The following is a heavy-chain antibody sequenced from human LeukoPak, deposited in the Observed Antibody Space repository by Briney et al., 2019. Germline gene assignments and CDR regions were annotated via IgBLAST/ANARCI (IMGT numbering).Heavy chain of an antibody. CDR2: INPNSGGT. V-gene: IGHV1-2*02. J-gene: IGHJ4*02. Sequence: EASVKVSCKASGYTFTGYYMRWVRQAPGQGLEWMGWINPNSGGTNYAQKFQGRVTMTRDTSISTAYMELSRLRSDDTAVYYCARGTDSWSGLLGGDYWGQGTLVTVSS. CDR3: ARGTDSWSGLLGGDY. CDR1: GYTFTGYY. D-gene: IGHD3-3*01.